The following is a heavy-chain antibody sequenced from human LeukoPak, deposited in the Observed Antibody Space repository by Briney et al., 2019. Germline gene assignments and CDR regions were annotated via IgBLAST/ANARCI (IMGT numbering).Heavy chain of an antibody. V-gene: IGHV4-59*01. CDR1: GGSISSYY. D-gene: IGHD2-2*01. CDR3: ARGPLSLTGREVPAALALIPPHSFDP. CDR2: IYYSGST. J-gene: IGHJ5*02. Sequence: SETLSLTCTVSGGSISSYYWSWIRQPPGKGLEWIGYIYYSGSTNYNPSLKSRVTISVDTSKNQFSLKLSSVTAADTAVYYCARGPLSLTGREVPAALALIPPHSFDPWGQGTLVTVSS.